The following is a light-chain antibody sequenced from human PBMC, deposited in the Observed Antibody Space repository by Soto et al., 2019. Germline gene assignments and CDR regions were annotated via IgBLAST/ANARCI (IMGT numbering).Light chain of an antibody. J-gene: IGKJ4*01. V-gene: IGKV1-33*01. CDR2: YAS. Sequence: DIQMTQSPSSLSASVGDRVTITCQASQDISNYLNWYQQKPGKAPKLLIYYASNLETGVTSRLSGSGSGTYFTCTISSLQPADVATYYCPQYDNLPLTFGGGTKVEIK. CDR1: QDISNY. CDR3: PQYDNLPLT.